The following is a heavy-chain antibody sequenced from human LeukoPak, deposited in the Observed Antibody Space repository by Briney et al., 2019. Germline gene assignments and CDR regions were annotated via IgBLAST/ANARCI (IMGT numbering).Heavy chain of an antibody. D-gene: IGHD5-12*01. CDR2: ISSTSSYT. CDR3: ARGPLGYSGYDQGSFDY. V-gene: IGHV3-11*06. CDR1: GGSISSGDYY. J-gene: IGHJ4*02. Sequence: LSLTCTVSGGSISSGDYYWSWIRQGPGKGLEWVSYISSTSSYTNYADSVKGRFTISRDNAKNSLYLQMNSLRAEDTAVYYCARGPLGYSGYDQGSFDYWGQGTLVTVSS.